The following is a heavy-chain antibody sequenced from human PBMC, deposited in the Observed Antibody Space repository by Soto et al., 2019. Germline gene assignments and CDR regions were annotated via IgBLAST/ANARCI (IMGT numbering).Heavy chain of an antibody. D-gene: IGHD6-13*01. Sequence: QVQLVESGGGVVQPGRSLRLSCAASGFTFSNYHIHWVRQTPGKGLEWVGVIWNDGTEKYYADSVKGRFTISRDNSNNMLYLQMNSLRAEDTAVYYCARIGSWALNFDYWGQGTLVAVSS. CDR3: ARIGSWALNFDY. CDR1: GFTFSNYH. CDR2: IWNDGTEK. J-gene: IGHJ4*02. V-gene: IGHV3-33*01.